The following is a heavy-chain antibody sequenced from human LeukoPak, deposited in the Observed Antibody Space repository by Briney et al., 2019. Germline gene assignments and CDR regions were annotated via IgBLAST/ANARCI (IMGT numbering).Heavy chain of an antibody. CDR2: IKQDGSEK. V-gene: IGHV3-7*01. J-gene: IGHJ3*02. CDR1: GFTFSSYW. CDR3: ARDLSPYDSSGYYDAFDI. D-gene: IGHD3-22*01. Sequence: GGSLRLSCAASGFTFSSYWMSWVRQAPGKGLEWVANIKQDGSEKYYVDSVKGRFTISRDNAKNSLYLQMNSLRAEDTAVYYCARDLSPYDSSGYYDAFDIWGQGTMVTVYS.